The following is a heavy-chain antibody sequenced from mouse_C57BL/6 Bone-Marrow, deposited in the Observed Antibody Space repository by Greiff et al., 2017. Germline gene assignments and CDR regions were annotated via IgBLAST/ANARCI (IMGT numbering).Heavy chain of an antibody. CDR3: AKGYSSWFAY. Sequence: EVHLVESGGGLVKPGGSLKLSCAASGFTFSDYGMHWVRQAPEKGLEWVAYISSGRSTIYYADTVKGRFTISRDTAKNTLFLQMTSLRSEDTAMYYCAKGYSSWFAYWGQGTLVTVSA. J-gene: IGHJ3*01. V-gene: IGHV5-17*01. CDR2: ISSGRSTI. D-gene: IGHD2-12*01. CDR1: GFTFSDYG.